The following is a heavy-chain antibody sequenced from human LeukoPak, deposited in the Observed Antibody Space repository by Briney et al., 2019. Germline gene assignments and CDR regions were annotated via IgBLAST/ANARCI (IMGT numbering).Heavy chain of an antibody. D-gene: IGHD3-16*01. CDR3: ASTAEVYTSLWKV. CDR2: INPDRGLT. Sequence: ASVKVSCKASGYKFTDDYMHWVRQAPGQGLEFMGWINPDRGLTNYAQKFKGRVTMTRDTSISTAYLEVRSLTSDDTGVYYCASTAEVYTSLWKVWGQGTLVTVSS. V-gene: IGHV1-2*02. J-gene: IGHJ4*02. CDR1: GYKFTDDY.